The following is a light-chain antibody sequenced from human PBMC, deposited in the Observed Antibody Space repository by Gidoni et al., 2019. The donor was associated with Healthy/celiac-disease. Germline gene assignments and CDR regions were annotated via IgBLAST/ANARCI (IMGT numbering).Light chain of an antibody. Sequence: DIVMTQSPDSLAVSLGERATINCKSSQSVLYSSNNENYLAWYQQKPGQPPKLLIYWASTRESGVPDRFSCSGSGTDFTLTISSLQAEDVAVYYCQQYYSTPQTFGQGTKVEIK. CDR2: WAS. J-gene: IGKJ1*01. V-gene: IGKV4-1*01. CDR1: QSVLYSSNNENY. CDR3: QQYYSTPQT.